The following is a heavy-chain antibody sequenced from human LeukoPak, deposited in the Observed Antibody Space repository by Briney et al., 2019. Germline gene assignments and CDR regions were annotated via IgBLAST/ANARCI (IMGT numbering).Heavy chain of an antibody. Sequence: ASVKVSCKASGYTFTSYGISWVRQAPGQGLEWMGWISAYNGNTNYAQKLQGRVTMTTDTSTSTAYMELRSLRSDDTAVYYCARVRITMVRGVIKPYYYYMDVWGKGTTVTISS. J-gene: IGHJ6*03. CDR3: ARVRITMVRGVIKPYYYYMDV. CDR1: GYTFTSYG. D-gene: IGHD3-10*01. V-gene: IGHV1-18*01. CDR2: ISAYNGNT.